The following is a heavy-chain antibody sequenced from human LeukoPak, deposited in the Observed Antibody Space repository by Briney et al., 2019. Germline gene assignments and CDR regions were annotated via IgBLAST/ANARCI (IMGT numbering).Heavy chain of an antibody. CDR1: DGSISIYY. CDR2: IYYSGST. CDR3: ARRMSSSSVDY. V-gene: IGHV4-39*01. J-gene: IGHJ4*02. Sequence: SETLSLTCTVSDGSISIYYWNWIRQPPGKGLEWIGSIYYSGSTYYNPSLKSRVTISVDTSKNQFPLKLSSVTAADTAVYYCARRMSSSSVDYWGQGTLVTVSS. D-gene: IGHD6-6*01.